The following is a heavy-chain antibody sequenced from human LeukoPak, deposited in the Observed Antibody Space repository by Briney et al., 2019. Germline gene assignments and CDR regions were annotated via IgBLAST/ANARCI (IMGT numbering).Heavy chain of an antibody. J-gene: IGHJ4*02. V-gene: IGHV4-59*08. CDR2: IFYSGST. D-gene: IGHD4-17*01. CDR3: ARFKMTSVTD. CDR1: GGSISSYY. Sequence: SETLSLTCTVSGGSISSYYGSWIRQPPGKGLEWIGYIFYSGSTKYNPSLNRRVTISLDTSKNQFSLKLNSVTAADTAVYYCARFKMTSVTDWGQGTLVTVSS.